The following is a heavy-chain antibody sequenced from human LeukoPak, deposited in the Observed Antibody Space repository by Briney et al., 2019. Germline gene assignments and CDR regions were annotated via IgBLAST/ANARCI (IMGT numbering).Heavy chain of an antibody. CDR3: ARAGRYCSGGSCYY. Sequence: AGGSLRLSCAASGFTFSSYGMRWVRQAPGKGLEWVAVIWYDGSNKYYADSVKGRFTISRDNSKNTLYLQMNSLRAEDTAVYYCARAGRYCSGGSCYYWGQGTLVTVSS. CDR2: IWYDGSNK. CDR1: GFTFSSYG. V-gene: IGHV3-33*01. J-gene: IGHJ4*02. D-gene: IGHD2-15*01.